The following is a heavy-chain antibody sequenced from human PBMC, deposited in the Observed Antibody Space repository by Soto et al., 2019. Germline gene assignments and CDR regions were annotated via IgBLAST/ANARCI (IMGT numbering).Heavy chain of an antibody. J-gene: IGHJ4*02. CDR2: ISYDGSNK. CDR3: AIYSSGWYPLDY. V-gene: IGHV3-30*03. Sequence: GGSLRLSCAASGFTFSSYGMHWVRQAPGKGLEWVAVISYDGSNKYYADSVKGRFTISRDNSKNTLYLKMNSLRAEDTAVYYCAIYSSGWYPLDYWGQGT. D-gene: IGHD6-19*01. CDR1: GFTFSSYG.